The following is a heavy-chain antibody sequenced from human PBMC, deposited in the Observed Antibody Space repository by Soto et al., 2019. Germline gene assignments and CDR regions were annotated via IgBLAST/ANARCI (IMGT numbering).Heavy chain of an antibody. CDR1: GFNFDDSA. J-gene: IGHJ4*02. V-gene: IGHV3-9*01. D-gene: IGHD3-22*01. CDR2: ITWNSGHI. Sequence: SLRLSCVASGFNFDDSAMNWVRQVPGKGLEWVSGITWNSGHILYADSVKGRFTISRDNAKKSLYLELNSLRPEDTALYYCAKGRSSMIVVVMDYWGQGTPATVSS. CDR3: AKGRSSMIVVVMDY.